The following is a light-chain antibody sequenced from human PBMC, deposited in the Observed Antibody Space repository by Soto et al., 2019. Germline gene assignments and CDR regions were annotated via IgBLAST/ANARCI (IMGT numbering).Light chain of an antibody. CDR2: EVS. V-gene: IGLV2-14*01. CDR3: SSYTSSNTWV. CDR1: SSDVGGYKF. J-gene: IGLJ2*01. Sequence: QSALTQPASVSGSPGQSIAISCTGTSSDVGGYKFVSWYQQHPGKAPKLLIYEVSDRPLGVSNRFSGSKSGNTASLTISGLQAEDEADYYCSSYTSSNTWVFGGGTKLTVL.